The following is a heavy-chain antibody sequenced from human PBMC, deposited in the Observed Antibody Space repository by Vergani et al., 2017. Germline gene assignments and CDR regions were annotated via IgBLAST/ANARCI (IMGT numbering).Heavy chain of an antibody. Sequence: QVQLVQSGAEVKKPGASVKVSCKASGYTFTGYYMHWVRQAPGQGLEWMGWINPNSGGTNYAQKFQGRVTMTRDTSLSPAYMELSRLRSDDTAVYYCARDRTPKGMDAFDIWGQGTMVTVSS. V-gene: IGHV1-2*02. J-gene: IGHJ3*02. CDR3: ARDRTPKGMDAFDI. CDR1: GYTFTGYY. D-gene: IGHD2-2*01. CDR2: INPNSGGT.